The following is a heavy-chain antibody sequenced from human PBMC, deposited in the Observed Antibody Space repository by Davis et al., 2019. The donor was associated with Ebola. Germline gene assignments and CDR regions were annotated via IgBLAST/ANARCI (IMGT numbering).Heavy chain of an antibody. D-gene: IGHD4-17*01. Sequence: ASLKISCAASGFPFSVSAMHWVRQASGKGLEWVGRIRSKANSYATAYAASVKGRFTISRDDSKNTAYLQMNSLKTEDTAVYYCTGADYGDYGVFDYWGQGTLVTVSS. CDR2: IRSKANSYAT. V-gene: IGHV3-73*01. J-gene: IGHJ4*02. CDR1: GFPFSVSA. CDR3: TGADYGDYGVFDY.